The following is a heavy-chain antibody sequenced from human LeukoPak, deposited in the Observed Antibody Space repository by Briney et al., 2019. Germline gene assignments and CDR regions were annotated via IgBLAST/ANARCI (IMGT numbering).Heavy chain of an antibody. CDR3: ARGVYQFDY. V-gene: IGHV3-7*01. Sequence: GGSLRLSCAASGFTFSIYWMTWVRQAPGKGLEWVAYMKQDGSEIYYVDSVKGRFTISRDNANNSLYLQMNSLRAEDTALYYCARGVYQFDYWGQGTLVTVSS. D-gene: IGHD3-16*02. CDR1: GFTFSIYW. J-gene: IGHJ4*02. CDR2: MKQDGSEI.